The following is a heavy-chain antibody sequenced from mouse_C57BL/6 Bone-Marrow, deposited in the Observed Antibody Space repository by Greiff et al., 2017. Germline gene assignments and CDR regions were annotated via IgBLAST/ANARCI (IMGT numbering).Heavy chain of an antibody. D-gene: IGHD1-1*01. CDR3: ARDYYCSSYNGDYYAMDY. CDR2: INYDGSST. V-gene: IGHV5-16*01. J-gene: IGHJ4*01. CDR1: GFTFSDYY. Sequence: EVKLMESEGGLVQPGSSMKLSCTASGFTFSDYYMAWVRQVPEKGLEWGAHINYDGSSTYYLDSLQSRFIISRDNAKNILYLQMSSLKSEDTATYYCARDYYCSSYNGDYYAMDYWGQGTSVTVSS.